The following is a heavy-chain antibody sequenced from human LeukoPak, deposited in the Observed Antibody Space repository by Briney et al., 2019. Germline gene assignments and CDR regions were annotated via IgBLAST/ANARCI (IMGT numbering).Heavy chain of an antibody. D-gene: IGHD6-13*01. CDR2: MSGSGGTT. CDR3: AKVQQLATIYYFDY. CDR1: GFTLSSYA. V-gene: IGHV3-23*01. Sequence: GGSLRLSCAASGFTLSSYAMSGVRQAPGKGLEWVSAMSGSGGTTYYADSVKGRFAISRDNSRNTLYLQMGSLRTEDTALYYCAKVQQLATIYYFDYWGQGSLVTVSS. J-gene: IGHJ4*02.